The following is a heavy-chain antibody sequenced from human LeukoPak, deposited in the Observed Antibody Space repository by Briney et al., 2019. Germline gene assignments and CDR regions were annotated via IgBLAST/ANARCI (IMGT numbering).Heavy chain of an antibody. CDR2: INPNSGGT. D-gene: IGHD2-2*01. CDR3: ASEGVVVPAATFDP. CDR1: GYTFTGYY. Sequence: ASVKVSCKASGYTFTGYYMHWVRQAPGQGLGWMGWINPNSGGTNYAQKFQGRVTMTRDTSISTAYMELSRLRSDDTAVYYCASEGVVVPAATFDPWGQGTLVTVSS. J-gene: IGHJ5*02. V-gene: IGHV1-2*02.